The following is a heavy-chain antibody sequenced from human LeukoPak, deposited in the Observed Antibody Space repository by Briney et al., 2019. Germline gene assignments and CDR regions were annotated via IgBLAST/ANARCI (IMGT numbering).Heavy chain of an antibody. Sequence: HAASVKVSCKVSGYTLTELSMHWARQAPGKGLEWMGGFDPEDGETIYAQKFQGRVTMTEDTSTDTAYMELSSLRSEDTAVYYCATSSIAARRPYYFDYWGQGTLVTVSS. CDR2: FDPEDGET. J-gene: IGHJ4*02. D-gene: IGHD6-6*01. CDR1: GYTLTELS. CDR3: ATSSIAARRPYYFDY. V-gene: IGHV1-24*01.